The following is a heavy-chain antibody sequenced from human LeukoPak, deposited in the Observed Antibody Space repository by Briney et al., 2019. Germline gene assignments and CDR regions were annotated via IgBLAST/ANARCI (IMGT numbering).Heavy chain of an antibody. J-gene: IGHJ3*02. V-gene: IGHV1-2*02. CDR1: GYTFTSYD. Sequence: ASVKVSCKASGYTFTSYDINWVRQATGQGLEWMGWMNPNSGGAHYAQKFQGRVTMTRDTSISTAYMELRSLTSDDTAVYFCARDLPKTGYVGALDIWGQGTMVTVSS. CDR2: MNPNSGGA. CDR3: ARDLPKTGYVGALDI. D-gene: IGHD5-12*01.